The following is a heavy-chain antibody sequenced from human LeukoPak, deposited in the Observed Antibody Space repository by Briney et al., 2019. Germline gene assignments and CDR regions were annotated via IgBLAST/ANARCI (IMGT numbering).Heavy chain of an antibody. CDR1: GFSFSNSG. CDR3: AKQGVYYYDSSGSYFDY. J-gene: IGHJ4*02. CDR2: ISHDGSTK. D-gene: IGHD3-22*01. V-gene: IGHV3-30*18. Sequence: GGSLRLSCAASGFSFSNSGMHWVRQAPGKGLEWVAVISHDGSTKYYADSVKGRFTISRDNSKNTLYLQLNSLRAEDTAVYYCAKQGVYYYDSSGSYFDYWGQGTLVTVSS.